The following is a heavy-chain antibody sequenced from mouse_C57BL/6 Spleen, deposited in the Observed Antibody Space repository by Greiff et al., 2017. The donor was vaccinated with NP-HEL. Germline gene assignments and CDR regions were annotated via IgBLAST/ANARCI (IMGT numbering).Heavy chain of an antibody. Sequence: QVQLKQSGPELVKPGASVKISCKASGYAFSSSWMNWVKQRPGKGLEWIGRIYPGDGDTNYNGKFKGKATLTADKSSSTAYMQLSSLTSEDSAVYFCARGDGNYDYYAMDYWGQGTSVTVSS. V-gene: IGHV1-82*01. D-gene: IGHD2-1*01. CDR3: ARGDGNYDYYAMDY. CDR1: GYAFSSSW. CDR2: IYPGDGDT. J-gene: IGHJ4*01.